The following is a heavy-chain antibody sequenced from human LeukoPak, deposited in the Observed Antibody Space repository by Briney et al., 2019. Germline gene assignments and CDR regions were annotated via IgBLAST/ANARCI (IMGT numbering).Heavy chain of an antibody. CDR3: AREGRVGLSDY. V-gene: IGHV3-21*01. Sequence: GGSLRLSCAASGFTFSSYSMNWVRQAPGKGLEWVSSISSSSSYIYYADSVKGRFTISRDNAKNSLYPQMNSLRAEDTAVYYCAREGRVGLSDYWGQGTPVTVSS. D-gene: IGHD2-15*01. J-gene: IGHJ4*02. CDR2: ISSSSSYI. CDR1: GFTFSSYS.